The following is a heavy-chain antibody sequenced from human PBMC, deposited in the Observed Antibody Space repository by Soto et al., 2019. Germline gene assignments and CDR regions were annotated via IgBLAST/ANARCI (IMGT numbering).Heavy chain of an antibody. V-gene: IGHV4-38-2*01. CDR1: ASSISSAYF. CDR2: IFHTGGT. D-gene: IGHD2-15*01. Sequence: PSETLSLTCAVSASSISSAYFWGWIRQPPGKGLEWIATIFHTGGTYYNPSLKSRVTISVDTSNNQFSLRLNSVTAADTDLYFCARTWLAGGTPADAFDIWGQGTMVTVSS. CDR3: ARTWLAGGTPADAFDI. J-gene: IGHJ3*02.